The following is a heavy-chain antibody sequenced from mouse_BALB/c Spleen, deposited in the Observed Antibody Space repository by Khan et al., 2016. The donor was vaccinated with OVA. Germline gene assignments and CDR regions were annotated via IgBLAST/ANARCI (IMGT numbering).Heavy chain of an antibody. CDR2: INPSNGRT. V-gene: IGHV1S81*02. Sequence: QVQLQQSGAELVKPGASVKLSCKASGYTFTNYWMHWVKQRPGQGLEWIGEINPSNGRTNNNEKFKSKATLTVDKSSSPAYMQLSSLTSEDSAVYYCARLYYSWFANWGRGTLVTVSA. CDR3: ARLYYSWFAN. D-gene: IGHD2-1*01. J-gene: IGHJ3*01. CDR1: GYTFTNYW.